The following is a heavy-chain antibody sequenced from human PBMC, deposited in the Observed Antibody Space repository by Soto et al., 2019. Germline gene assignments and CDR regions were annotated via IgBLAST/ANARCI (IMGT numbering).Heavy chain of an antibody. CDR3: ASVRLFGVVFDY. J-gene: IGHJ4*02. CDR1: GFNISGSA. CDR2: IRSKPNKFAT. V-gene: IGHV3-73*01. D-gene: IGHD3-3*01. Sequence: GGYLRLSCVASGFNISGSAVHWVRQASGKGLEWIGRIRSKPNKFATTYGASMQGRLSFSRDDSKNTAYLQMNSLKTEDTAVYYCASVRLFGVVFDYWGRGTLVTVSS.